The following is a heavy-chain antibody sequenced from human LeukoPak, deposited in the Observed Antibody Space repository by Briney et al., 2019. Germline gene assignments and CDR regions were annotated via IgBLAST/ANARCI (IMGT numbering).Heavy chain of an antibody. Sequence: GSLRLSCAASGFTFSSYDMNWVRQAPGKGLEWVAFISSSGYPIYYADSVKGRFTISRDNAERSLFLQMNSLRVEDTAVYYCARGSLRLRAYYFDYWGQGTLLTVSS. V-gene: IGHV3-48*03. J-gene: IGHJ4*02. CDR1: GFTFSSYD. D-gene: IGHD3-10*01. CDR3: ARGSLRLRAYYFDY. CDR2: ISSSGYPI.